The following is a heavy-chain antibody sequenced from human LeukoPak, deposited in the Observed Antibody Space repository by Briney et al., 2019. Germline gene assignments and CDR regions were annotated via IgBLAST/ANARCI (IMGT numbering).Heavy chain of an antibody. CDR2: MNPNSGNT. Sequence: GASVKVSCKASGYTFISYDINWVRQGTGQGLEWMGYMNPNSGNTGYAQKFQGRVTMTRNTSISTAYMELSSLRSEDTAVYFCARVPRTAVAIWGQGTMVTVSS. V-gene: IGHV1-8*01. D-gene: IGHD6-19*01. J-gene: IGHJ3*02. CDR3: ARVPRTAVAI. CDR1: GYTFISYD.